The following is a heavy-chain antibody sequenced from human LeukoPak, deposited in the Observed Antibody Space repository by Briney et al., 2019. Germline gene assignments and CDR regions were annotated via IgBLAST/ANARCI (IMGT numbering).Heavy chain of an antibody. CDR2: IIPIFGTA. Sequence: SVKVSCKASGGTFSSYAISWVRQAPGQGLEWMGGIIPIFGTANYAQKFQGRVTITTDESTSTAYMELSSLRSDDTAVYYCARGPPVSVVVITQDYYYYMDVWGKGTTVTVSS. CDR3: ARGPPVSVVVITQDYYYYMDV. CDR1: GGTFSSYA. D-gene: IGHD3-22*01. J-gene: IGHJ6*03. V-gene: IGHV1-69*05.